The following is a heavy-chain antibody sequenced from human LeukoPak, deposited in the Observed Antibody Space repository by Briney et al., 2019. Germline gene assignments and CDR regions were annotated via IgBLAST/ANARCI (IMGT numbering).Heavy chain of an antibody. CDR3: ARVSVLQGDNWFDP. V-gene: IGHV3-48*03. Sequence: PGGSLRLSCVASGFTFSSYDMTWVRQAPGKGLEWVSYISNDGNTIYYADPVKGRFTISRDNAKNSLYLQMNSLRAEDTAVYYCARVSVLQGDNWFDPWGQGTLVTVSS. D-gene: IGHD5-24*01. J-gene: IGHJ5*02. CDR2: ISNDGNTI. CDR1: GFTFSSYD.